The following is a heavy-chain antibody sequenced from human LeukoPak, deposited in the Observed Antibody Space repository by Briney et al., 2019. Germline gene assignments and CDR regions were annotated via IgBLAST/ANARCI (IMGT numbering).Heavy chain of an antibody. V-gene: IGHV5-10-1*01. CDR3: ARRSGYSYGSIDY. Sequence: KDGESLKISCKGSGYSFTSYWISWVRQMPGKGLEWMGRIDPSDSYTDYSPSFQGHVTISADKSISTAYLQWSSLKASDTAMYYCARRSGYSYGSIDYWGQGTLVTVSS. CDR2: IDPSDSYT. CDR1: GYSFTSYW. D-gene: IGHD5-18*01. J-gene: IGHJ4*02.